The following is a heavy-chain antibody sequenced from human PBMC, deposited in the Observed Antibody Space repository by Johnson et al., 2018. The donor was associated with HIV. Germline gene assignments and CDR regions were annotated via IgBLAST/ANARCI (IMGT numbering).Heavy chain of an antibody. Sequence: QMQLVESGGGVVQPGRSLRLSCAASGFTFSSYAMHWVRQAPGKGLEWVAVISYDGSNKYYADSVKGRFTISRDNSKNTLYLQMNSLRAEYTAVYYCASSSPRDAFDSWGQGTMVTGSS. CDR2: ISYDGSNK. CDR1: GFTFSSYA. J-gene: IGHJ3*02. V-gene: IGHV3-30*04. CDR3: ASSSPRDAFDS.